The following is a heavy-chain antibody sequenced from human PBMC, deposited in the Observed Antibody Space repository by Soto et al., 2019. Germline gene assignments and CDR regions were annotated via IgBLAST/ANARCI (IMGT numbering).Heavy chain of an antibody. Sequence: EVQLVESGGGLVQPGGSLRLSCAASVFTFSSYWMSWVRQAPGKGLEWVANIKQDGSEKYYVDPVKGRFTISRDNAKNSLYLQMNSLRAEDTAVYYCARDGGCTNGVCSEFDYWGQGTMVTVS. D-gene: IGHD2-8*01. CDR2: IKQDGSEK. CDR1: VFTFSSYW. V-gene: IGHV3-7*01. CDR3: ARDGGCTNGVCSEFDY. J-gene: IGHJ4*02.